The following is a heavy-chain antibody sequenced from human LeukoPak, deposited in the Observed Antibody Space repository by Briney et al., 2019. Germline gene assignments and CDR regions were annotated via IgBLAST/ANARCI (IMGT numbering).Heavy chain of an antibody. J-gene: IGHJ5*02. CDR2: ISGSGGST. V-gene: IGHV3-23*01. CDR3: AKDRGYCSGGSCYSGWFDP. D-gene: IGHD2-15*01. CDR1: GFTFSSYA. Sequence: GGSLRLSCAASGFTFSSYAMSWVRQAPGKGLEWVSAISGSGGSTYYADCVKGRFTISRDNSKNTLYLQMNSLRAEDTAVYYCAKDRGYCSGGSCYSGWFDPWGQGTLVTVSS.